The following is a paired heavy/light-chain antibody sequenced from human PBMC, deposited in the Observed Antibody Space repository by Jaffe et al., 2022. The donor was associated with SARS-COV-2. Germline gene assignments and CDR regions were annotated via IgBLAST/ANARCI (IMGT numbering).Heavy chain of an antibody. CDR3: AKDRYVNGRPHDY. V-gene: IGHV3-23*04. CDR2: ISGSGDTT. D-gene: IGHD5-12*01. CDR1: GFSFNNYA. Sequence: EMRLVESGGGLVQPGGSLRLSCVASGFSFNNYAMSWVRQAPGKGLEWVSSISGSGDTTNYADSVKGRFIISRDNSKNTLYMQMSSLRVDDTAIYYCAKDRYVNGRPHDYWGQGTLITVSS. J-gene: IGHJ4*02.
Light chain of an antibody. CDR1: QNVNTY. J-gene: IGKJ4*01. CDR3: QQRISWPLT. V-gene: IGKV3-11*01. CDR2: DAS. Sequence: IVLTQSPATLSLSLGERATLSCRASQNVNTYLSWYQQKPGQAPRVLIYDASIRATGIPARFSGSGSGTDFTLTISSLEPEDFAVYYCQQRISWPLTFGGGTKVE.